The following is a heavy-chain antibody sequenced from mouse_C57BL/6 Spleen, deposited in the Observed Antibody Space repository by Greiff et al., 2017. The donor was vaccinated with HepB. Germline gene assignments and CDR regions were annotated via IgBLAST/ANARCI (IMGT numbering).Heavy chain of an antibody. CDR1: GYAFSSSW. D-gene: IGHD1-1*01. CDR3: ARKIGSSYWYFDV. CDR2: IYPGDGDT. V-gene: IGHV1-82*01. Sequence: VQLQQSGPELVKPGASVKISCKASGYAFSSSWMNWVKQRPGKGLEWIGRIYPGDGDTNYNGKFKGKATLTADKSSSTAYMQLSSLTSEDSAVYFCARKIGSSYWYFDVWGTGTTVTVSS. J-gene: IGHJ1*03.